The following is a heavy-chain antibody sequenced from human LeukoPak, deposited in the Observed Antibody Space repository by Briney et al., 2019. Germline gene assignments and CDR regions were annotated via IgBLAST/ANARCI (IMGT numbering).Heavy chain of an antibody. D-gene: IGHD2-2*01. CDR3: ARGVWRGYFSSTSCPEYFQH. Sequence: GASVKVSCKASGYTFTSYGISWVRQAPGQGLEWMGWISAYNGNTNYAQKLQGRVTMTTDTSTSTAYMELRSLRSDDTAVYYCARGVWRGYFSSTSCPEYFQHWGQGTLVTVSS. CDR1: GYTFTSYG. CDR2: ISAYNGNT. V-gene: IGHV1-18*01. J-gene: IGHJ1*01.